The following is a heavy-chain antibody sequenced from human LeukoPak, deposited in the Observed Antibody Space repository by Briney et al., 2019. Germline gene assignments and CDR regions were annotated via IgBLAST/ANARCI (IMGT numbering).Heavy chain of an antibody. CDR1: SGSFSGYY. CDR3: ARGDGRDGYKGKLDC. V-gene: IGHV4-34*01. D-gene: IGHD5-24*01. Sequence: PSETLSLTCAVYSGSFSGYYWSWIRQPPGKGLEWIGEINHSGSTSHNPSLKSRVTISVDTSKNQFSLKLTSVTAADTALYYCARGDGRDGYKGKLDCWGQGTLVTVSS. CDR2: INHSGST. J-gene: IGHJ4*02.